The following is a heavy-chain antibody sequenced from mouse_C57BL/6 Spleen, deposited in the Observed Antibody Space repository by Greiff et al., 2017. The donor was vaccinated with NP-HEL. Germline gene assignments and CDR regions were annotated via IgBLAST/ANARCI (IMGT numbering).Heavy chain of an antibody. V-gene: IGHV5-17*01. CDR3: ARHYYGRGFAY. J-gene: IGHJ3*01. CDR2: ISSGSSTI. CDR1: GFTFSDYG. Sequence: EVKLVESGGGLVKPGGSLKLSCAASGFTFSDYGMHWVRQAPEKGLEWVAYISSGSSTIYYADTVKGRFTISRDNAKNTLFLQMTSLRSEDTAMYYCARHYYGRGFAYWGQGTLVTVSA. D-gene: IGHD1-1*01.